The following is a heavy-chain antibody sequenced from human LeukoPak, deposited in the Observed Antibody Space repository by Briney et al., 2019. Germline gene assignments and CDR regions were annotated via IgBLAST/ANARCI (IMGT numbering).Heavy chain of an antibody. D-gene: IGHD5-18*01. CDR3: ARDRIRGYSYGYFDY. CDR2: IYSGGST. V-gene: IGHV3-66*01. CDR1: GFTVSSNY. J-gene: IGHJ4*02. Sequence: GGSLRLSCAASGFTVSSNYMSWVRQAPGKGLEWVSVIYSGGSTYYADSVKGRFTISRDNSKNTLYLQMNSLRAEDTAVYYCARDRIRGYSYGYFDYWGQGTLVTVSS.